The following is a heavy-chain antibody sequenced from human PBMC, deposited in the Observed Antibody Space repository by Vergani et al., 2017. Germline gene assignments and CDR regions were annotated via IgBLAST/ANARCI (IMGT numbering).Heavy chain of an antibody. V-gene: IGHV4-59*08. CDR3: ARGLAARPIDY. Sequence: QVQLQESGPGLVKPSETLSLTCTVSGGSISSYYWSWIRQPPGKGLEWIGYIYYSGSTNYNPSLKSRVTISVDTSKNQFSLKLSSVTAADTAVYYCARGLAARPIDYWGQGTLVTVSS. J-gene: IGHJ4*02. CDR1: GGSISSYY. CDR2: IYYSGST. D-gene: IGHD6-6*01.